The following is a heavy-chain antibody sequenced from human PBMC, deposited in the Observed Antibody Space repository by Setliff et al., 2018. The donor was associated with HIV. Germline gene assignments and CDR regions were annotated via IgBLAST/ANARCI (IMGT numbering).Heavy chain of an antibody. V-gene: IGHV4-4*08. Sequence: SETLSLTCTVSGGSISSYYWGWIRQPPGKGLEWIGSIYPGSTKCNPSLRSRLTISLDSPTNQFSVTLSSVTAADTAMYYCARYTVGSMVDYWGPGTLVTVSS. D-gene: IGHD5-12*01. CDR2: IYPGST. J-gene: IGHJ4*02. CDR3: ARYTVGSMVDY. CDR1: GGSISSYY.